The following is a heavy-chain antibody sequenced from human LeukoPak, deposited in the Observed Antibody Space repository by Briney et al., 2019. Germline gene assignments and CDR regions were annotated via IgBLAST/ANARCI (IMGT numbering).Heavy chain of an antibody. V-gene: IGHV4-59*01. CDR3: ARDGRRDSSPNWFDP. Sequence: SETLSLTCTVSGGSISSYYWSWLRQPPGKGLEWIGYIYYSGSTNYNPSLKSRVTISVDTSKNQFSLKLSSVTAADTAVYYCARDGRRDSSPNWFDPWGQGTLVTVSS. D-gene: IGHD3-22*01. J-gene: IGHJ5*02. CDR2: IYYSGST. CDR1: GGSISSYY.